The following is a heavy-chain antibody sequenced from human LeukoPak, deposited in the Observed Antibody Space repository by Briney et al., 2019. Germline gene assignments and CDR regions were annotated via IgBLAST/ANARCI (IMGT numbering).Heavy chain of an antibody. CDR2: IYYSGST. CDR3: ARGSGAFDD. Sequence: SETLSLTCTVSGGSISGSYWSWIRQPPGKGLEWIGYIYYSGSTNYSPSLKSRVTISVDTSKNQFSLKLNSVTAADTAVYNCARGSGAFDDWGQGTLVTVSS. V-gene: IGHV4-59*01. CDR1: GGSISGSY. J-gene: IGHJ4*02.